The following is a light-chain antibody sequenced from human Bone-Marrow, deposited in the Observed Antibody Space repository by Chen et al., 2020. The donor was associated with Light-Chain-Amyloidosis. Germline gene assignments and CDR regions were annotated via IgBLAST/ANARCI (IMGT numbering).Light chain of an antibody. Sequence: SALTEPASVYGSPGQASTIYCTGTSIEVGGDNHGSWYQQQPEKATKLMISENTNRPSWFVDTFAGSNSRNTSSLTSSRLQREDEADYARSSYTITNSLVFGTGTMVTVL. J-gene: IGLJ1*01. CDR2: ENT. CDR3: SSYTITNSLV. V-gene: IGLV2-14*01. CDR1: SIEVGGDNH.